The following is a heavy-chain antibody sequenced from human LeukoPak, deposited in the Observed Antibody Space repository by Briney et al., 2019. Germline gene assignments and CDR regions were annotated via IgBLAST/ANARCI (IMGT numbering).Heavy chain of an antibody. D-gene: IGHD3-9*01. CDR2: IYYSGST. V-gene: IGHV4-31*03. CDR3: ARVGDILTGYHDAFDI. CDR1: GGSISSGGYY. J-gene: IGHJ3*02. Sequence: SETLSLTCTVSGGSISSGGYYWSWIRQHPGQGLKGSGYIYYSGSTYYNPSLKSRVTISVDTSKNQFSLKLSSVTAADTAVYYCARVGDILTGYHDAFDIWGQGTMVTVSS.